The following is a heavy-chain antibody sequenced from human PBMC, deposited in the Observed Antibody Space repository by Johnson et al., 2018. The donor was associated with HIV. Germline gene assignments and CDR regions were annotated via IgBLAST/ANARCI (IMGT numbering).Heavy chain of an antibody. D-gene: IGHD5-12*01. J-gene: IGHJ3*02. V-gene: IGHV3-30-3*01. Sequence: QEQLVESGGGVVQPGRSLRLSCAASGFTVSASSMIWVRQAPGEGLKWVAVISFDGSNKYYADSVKGRFTISRDNAKNTLYLQMNSLRAEDTAVYYCAINSGYDSHGAFDIWGQGTMVTVSS. CDR2: ISFDGSNK. CDR3: AINSGYDSHGAFDI. CDR1: GFTVSASS.